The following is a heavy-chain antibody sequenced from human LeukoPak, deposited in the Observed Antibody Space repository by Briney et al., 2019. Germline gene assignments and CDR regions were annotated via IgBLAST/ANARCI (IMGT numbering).Heavy chain of an antibody. J-gene: IGHJ3*02. Sequence: SVKVSCKASGGTFSSYAISWVRQAPGQGLEWMGGITPIFGTANYAQKFQGRVTITTDESTSTAYMELSSLRSEDTAVYYCARMVAPPNDAFDIWGQGTMVTVSS. CDR2: ITPIFGTA. CDR3: ARMVAPPNDAFDI. V-gene: IGHV1-69*05. D-gene: IGHD2-8*01. CDR1: GGTFSSYA.